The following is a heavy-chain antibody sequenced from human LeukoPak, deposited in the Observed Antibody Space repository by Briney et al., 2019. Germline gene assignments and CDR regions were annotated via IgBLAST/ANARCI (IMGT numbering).Heavy chain of an antibody. CDR1: GVTFSSYA. CDR3: AKAGGNSFFDY. J-gene: IGHJ4*02. Sequence: GGSLRLSCAASGVTFSSYAMDWVRQGPGKGLEWVSAINPGGGSTYYADSVKGRFTISRDNSKNTLYLQMNSLRAEDTAVYYCAKAGGNSFFDYWGQGTLVTVSS. CDR2: INPGGGST. D-gene: IGHD1-7*01. V-gene: IGHV3-23*01.